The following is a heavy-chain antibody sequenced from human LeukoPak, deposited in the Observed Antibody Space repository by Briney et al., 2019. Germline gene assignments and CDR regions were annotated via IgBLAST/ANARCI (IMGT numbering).Heavy chain of an antibody. V-gene: IGHV4-59*08. CDR2: IYYSGST. CDR1: GGSISSYY. Sequence: SETLSLTCTVSGGSISSYYWSRIRQPPGKGLEWIGYIYYSGSTNYNPSLKSRVTISVDTSKNQFSLKLSSVTAADTAVYYCASTLIVGATSGAFDIWGQGTMVTVSS. D-gene: IGHD1-26*01. CDR3: ASTLIVGATSGAFDI. J-gene: IGHJ3*02.